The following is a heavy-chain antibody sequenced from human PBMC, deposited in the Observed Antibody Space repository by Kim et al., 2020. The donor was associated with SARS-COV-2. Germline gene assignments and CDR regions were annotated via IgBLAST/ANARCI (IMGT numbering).Heavy chain of an antibody. V-gene: IGHV3-21*01. CDR2: ISSSSSYI. D-gene: IGHD5-12*01. CDR1: GFTFSSYS. CDR3: ARFFRQGYVHYYGMDV. Sequence: GGSLRLSCAASGFTFSSYSMNWVRQAPGKGLEWVSSISSSSSYIYYADSVKGRFTISRDNAKNSLYLQMNSLRAEDTAVYYCARFFRQGYVHYYGMDVWGQGTTVTVSS. J-gene: IGHJ6*02.